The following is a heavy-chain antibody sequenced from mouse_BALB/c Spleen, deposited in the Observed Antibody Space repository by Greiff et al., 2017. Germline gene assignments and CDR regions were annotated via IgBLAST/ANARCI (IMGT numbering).Heavy chain of an antibody. V-gene: IGHV3-2*02. Sequence: EVKLEESGPGLVKPSQSLSLTCTVTGYSITSDYAWNWIRQFPGNKLEWMGYISYSGSTSYNPSLKSRISITRDTSKNQFFLQLNSVTTEDTATYYCARGGIIPWFAYWGQGTLVTVSA. CDR1: GYSITSDYA. J-gene: IGHJ3*01. CDR2: ISYSGST. CDR3: ARGGIIPWFAY. D-gene: IGHD2-4*01.